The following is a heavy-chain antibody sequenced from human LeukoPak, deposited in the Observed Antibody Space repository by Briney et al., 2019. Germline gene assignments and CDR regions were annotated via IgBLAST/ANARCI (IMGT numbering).Heavy chain of an antibody. V-gene: IGHV3-30*18. CDR2: ITYDGGNK. CDR3: AKDCGRHRTAYGMDV. CDR1: GFSFSSYG. D-gene: IGHD2-21*01. Sequence: WGSLRLSCSASGFSFSSYGMHWVRQAPCKGLDMVAVITYDGGNKYHADSVKGRFTISRDNSKNTLYLQMNSLRAEDTAVYYCAKDCGRHRTAYGMDVWGQGTTVTVSS. J-gene: IGHJ6*02.